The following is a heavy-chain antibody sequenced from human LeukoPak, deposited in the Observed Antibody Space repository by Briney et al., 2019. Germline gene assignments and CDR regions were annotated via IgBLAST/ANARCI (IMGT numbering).Heavy chain of an antibody. V-gene: IGHV4-59*01. CDR1: SVSFSSYY. Sequence: PSETLSLTCTVSSVSFSSYYWTWIRQPPGKGLEWIGYIYYSVSTTYNPSLKSRVTMSLDTSKDQSSLKLASVTAADTAGYSGGTGGSSSSVDYCGEGTLVTVSS. CDR2: IYYSVST. CDR3: GTGGSSSSVDY. D-gene: IGHD6-6*01. J-gene: IGHJ4*02.